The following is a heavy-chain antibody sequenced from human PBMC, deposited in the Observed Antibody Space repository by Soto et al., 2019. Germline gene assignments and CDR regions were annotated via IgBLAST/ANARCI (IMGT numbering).Heavy chain of an antibody. V-gene: IGHV3-48*01. D-gene: IGHD2-15*01. J-gene: IGHJ4*02. CDR1: GFTFSSYS. Sequence: EVQLVESGGGLVQPGGSLRLSCAASGFTFSSYSMNWVRQAPGKGLEWVSYISSSSSTIDYADSVKGRFTISRDNADNSLYLQMNSLRAEDTAVYYCARGGGCSGGSCNFDSWGQGTLVTVSS. CDR2: ISSSSSTI. CDR3: ARGGGCSGGSCNFDS.